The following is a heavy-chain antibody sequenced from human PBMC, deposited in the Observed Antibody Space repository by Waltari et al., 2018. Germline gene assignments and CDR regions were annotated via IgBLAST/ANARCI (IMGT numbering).Heavy chain of an antibody. V-gene: IGHV4-39*07. D-gene: IGHD4-17*01. CDR3: ARSLTTVTTGDAFDI. J-gene: IGHJ3*02. CDR1: GGPISSSSYY. CDR2: IYYSGST. Sequence: QLQLQESGPGLGKPSETLSLTCTVSGGPISSSSYYCGWIRQAPGKGLEWIGSIYYSGSTYYNPSLKSRVTISVDTSKNQFSLKLSSVTAADTAVYYCARSLTTVTTGDAFDIWGQGTMVTVSS.